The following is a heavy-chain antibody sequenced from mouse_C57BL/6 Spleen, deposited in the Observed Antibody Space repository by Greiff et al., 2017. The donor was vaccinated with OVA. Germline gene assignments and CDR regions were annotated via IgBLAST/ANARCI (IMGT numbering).Heavy chain of an antibody. CDR2: IDPSDSYT. CDR1: GYTFTRYW. Sequence: VQLQQSGAELVMPGASVKLSCKASGYTFTRYWMHWVKQRPGQGLEWIGEIDPSDSYTNYNQKFKGKSTLTVDKSSSTAYMQLSSLTSEDSAVYYCARGEKGFAYWGQGTLVTVSA. V-gene: IGHV1-69*01. J-gene: IGHJ3*01. CDR3: ARGEKGFAY.